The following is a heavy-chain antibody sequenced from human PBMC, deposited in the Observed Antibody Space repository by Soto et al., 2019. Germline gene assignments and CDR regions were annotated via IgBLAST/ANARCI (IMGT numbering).Heavy chain of an antibody. CDR3: ERARARGSSFDY. J-gene: IGHJ4*02. Sequence: QVHLQESGPGLVKPSQTLSLTCIVSGGSISSGGYYWSWIRQHPGKGLELIGYIYYSGSTYYNPSLKSRVTISVDTSKNQFSLKLSSVTAADTAVYYCERARARGSSFDYWGQGTLVTVSS. CDR1: GGSISSGGYY. V-gene: IGHV4-31*03. D-gene: IGHD3-10*01. CDR2: IYYSGST.